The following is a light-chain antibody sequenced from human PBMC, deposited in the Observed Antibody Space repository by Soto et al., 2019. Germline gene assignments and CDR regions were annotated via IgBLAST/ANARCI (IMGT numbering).Light chain of an antibody. CDR1: QTISTY. V-gene: IGKV1-39*01. J-gene: IGKJ5*01. Sequence: DIQMTQSPSSLSASVGDRVTITCRASQTISTYLNWYQQKPGKAPKFLIYSVSSLQSGVPSRFSGSGSGTDFTLTSNSLQPEDFATYYCQQAYSSAITFGQGTRLEI. CDR3: QQAYSSAIT. CDR2: SVS.